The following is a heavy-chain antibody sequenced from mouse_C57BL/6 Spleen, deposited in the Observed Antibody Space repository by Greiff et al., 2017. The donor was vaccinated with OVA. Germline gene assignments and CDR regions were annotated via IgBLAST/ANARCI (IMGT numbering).Heavy chain of an antibody. V-gene: IGHV5-4*01. D-gene: IGHD1-1*01. CDR3: ARDLNYYGSSPWYVDV. CDR1: GFTFSSYA. J-gene: IGHJ1*03. Sequence: EVMLVESGGGLVKPGGSLKLSCAASGFTFSSYAMSWVRQTPEKRLEWVATISDGGSYTYYPDNVKGRFTISRDNAKNNLYLQMSHLKSEDTAMYYCARDLNYYGSSPWYVDVWGTGTTVTVSS. CDR2: ISDGGSYT.